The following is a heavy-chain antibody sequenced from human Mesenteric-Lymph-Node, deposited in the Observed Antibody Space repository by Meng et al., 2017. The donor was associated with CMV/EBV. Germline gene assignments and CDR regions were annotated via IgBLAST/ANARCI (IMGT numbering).Heavy chain of an antibody. Sequence: GGSLRLSCAVSGSTFSSYNMNWVRQAPGKGLEWVSSVSSSSNYKYYADSVKGRFTISRDNSKDTLYLQMNSLRADDTAVYYCAREYPLGYTSSWYFGLDVWGQGTTVTVSS. J-gene: IGHJ6*02. D-gene: IGHD6-13*01. V-gene: IGHV3-21*01. CDR2: VSSSSNYK. CDR3: AREYPLGYTSSWYFGLDV. CDR1: GSTFSSYN.